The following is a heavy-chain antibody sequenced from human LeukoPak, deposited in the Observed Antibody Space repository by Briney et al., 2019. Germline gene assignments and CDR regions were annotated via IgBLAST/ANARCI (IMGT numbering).Heavy chain of an antibody. V-gene: IGHV4-39*01. J-gene: IGHJ5*02. CDR1: GGSISSASYF. CDR2: IYYSGSV. D-gene: IGHD6-13*01. CDR3: ARHGGSSIWYPSWFDP. Sequence: PSETLSLTCTVSGGSISSASYFWGGFRRPPGPGLEGFGGIYYSGSVYYSPSLKSRVTISVDTSKNQFSLKLNSVIAADTAVYYCARHGGSSIWYPSWFDPWGQGTLVTVSS.